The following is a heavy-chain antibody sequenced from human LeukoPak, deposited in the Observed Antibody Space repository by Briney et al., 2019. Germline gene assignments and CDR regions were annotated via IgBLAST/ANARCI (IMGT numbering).Heavy chain of an antibody. Sequence: GASVKVSCKASGYTFTSYGISWVRQAPGQGLEWMGWISAYNGNTNYAQKLQGRVTMTTDTSTSTAYMELRSLRSDDTAVYYCARDSPWSEAEQWLVRLDYWGQGTLVTVSS. CDR3: ARDSPWSEAEQWLVRLDY. D-gene: IGHD6-19*01. CDR2: ISAYNGNT. CDR1: GYTFTSYG. V-gene: IGHV1-18*04. J-gene: IGHJ4*02.